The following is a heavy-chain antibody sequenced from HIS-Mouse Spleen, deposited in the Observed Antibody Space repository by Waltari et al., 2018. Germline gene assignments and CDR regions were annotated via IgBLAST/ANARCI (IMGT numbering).Heavy chain of an antibody. CDR3: ARDYYGSGSYYYYYGMDV. D-gene: IGHD3-10*01. J-gene: IGHJ6*02. CDR1: GYTFTGYY. Sequence: QVQLVQSGAEVKKPGASVKVSCKASGYTFTGYYMHWVRQAPGQGLEWMGWINPNSGGTNYAPKVQGGVTMTRDTSISTAYMELSRLRSDDTAVYYCARDYYGSGSYYYYYGMDVWGQGTTVTVSS. V-gene: IGHV1-2*02. CDR2: INPNSGGT.